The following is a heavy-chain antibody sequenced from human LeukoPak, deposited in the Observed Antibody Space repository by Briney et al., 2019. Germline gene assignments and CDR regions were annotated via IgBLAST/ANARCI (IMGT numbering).Heavy chain of an antibody. CDR2: ISSSGSTI. D-gene: IGHD4-17*01. V-gene: IGHV3-48*03. CDR1: GFTFSSYE. Sequence: GGSLRLSCAASGFTFSSYEMNWVRQAPGKGLEWVSYISSSGSTIYYADSVKGRFTISRDNAKNSLYLQMNSLRAEDTAVYYCAVITRDYGDSTNIDYWGQGTLVTVSS. J-gene: IGHJ4*02. CDR3: AVITRDYGDSTNIDY.